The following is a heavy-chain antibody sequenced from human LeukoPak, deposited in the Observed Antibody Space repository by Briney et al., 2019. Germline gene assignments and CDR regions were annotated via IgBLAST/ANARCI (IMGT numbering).Heavy chain of an antibody. V-gene: IGHV4-30-2*01. CDR3: ARDRVTTVTREPYWYFDL. Sequence: PSETLSLTCAVSGGSISSGGYSWSWIRQPPGKGLEWIGYIYHSGSTYYNPSLKSRVTISVDRSKDQFSLKLSSVTAADTAVYYCARDRVTTVTREPYWYFDLWGRGTLVTVSS. J-gene: IGHJ2*01. CDR2: IYHSGST. D-gene: IGHD4-17*01. CDR1: GGSISSGGYS.